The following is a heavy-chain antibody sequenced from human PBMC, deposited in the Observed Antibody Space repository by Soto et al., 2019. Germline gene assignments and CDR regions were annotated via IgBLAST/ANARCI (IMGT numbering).Heavy chain of an antibody. J-gene: IGHJ4*02. Sequence: SETLSLTCTVSGGSISSGGYYWSWIRQHPGKGLEWIGYIYYSGSTYYNPSLKSRVTISVDTSKNQFSLKLSSVTAADTAVYYCASGYSSAFDYWGQGTLVTVSS. CDR1: GGSISSGGYY. D-gene: IGHD6-25*01. CDR2: IYYSGST. CDR3: ASGYSSAFDY. V-gene: IGHV4-31*03.